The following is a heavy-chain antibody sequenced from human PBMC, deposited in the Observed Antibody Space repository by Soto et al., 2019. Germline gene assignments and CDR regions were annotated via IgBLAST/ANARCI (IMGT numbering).Heavy chain of an antibody. CDR1: GYSFTSSG. J-gene: IGHJ5*02. V-gene: IGHV1-18*01. Sequence: QVQLVQSGGEVKEPGASVKVSCKASGYSFTSSGISWVRQAPGQGLGWMGWISTYNGNTNYAQKLKGRVTMTTDTSTSTAYMELRSLRSDDTAVYYCARKYSGSSWFDPWGQGTLVTVSS. CDR2: ISTYNGNT. D-gene: IGHD6-6*01. CDR3: ARKYSGSSWFDP.